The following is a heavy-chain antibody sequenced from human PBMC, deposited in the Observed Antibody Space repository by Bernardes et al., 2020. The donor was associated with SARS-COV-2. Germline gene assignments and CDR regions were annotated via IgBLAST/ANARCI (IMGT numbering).Heavy chain of an antibody. Sequence: GGSLRLSRVAPGFTLSNYWMHWVRPAPGKGLVWVSRFSSDGAVTNYADSVKGRFTISRDNAKNTLYLQMNSLRDEDTAVYYCARAGWYRFDYWGQGTLVTVSS. V-gene: IGHV3-74*01. CDR3: ARAGWYRFDY. J-gene: IGHJ4*02. CDR1: GFTLSNYW. D-gene: IGHD6-19*01. CDR2: FSSDGAVT.